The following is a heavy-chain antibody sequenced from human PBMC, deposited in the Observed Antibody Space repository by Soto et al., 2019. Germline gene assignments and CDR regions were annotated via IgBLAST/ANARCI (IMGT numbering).Heavy chain of an antibody. CDR2: IYYSGST. Sequence: PSETLSLTCTVSGGSISSGGYYWSWIRQHPGKGLEWIGYIYYSGSTYYNPSLKSRVTISVDTSKNQFSLKLSSVTAADTAVYYCARDRGTYYYDSSGYYGSSNWFDPWGQGTLVTVSS. V-gene: IGHV4-31*03. CDR3: ARDRGTYYYDSSGYYGSSNWFDP. D-gene: IGHD3-22*01. CDR1: GGSISSGGYY. J-gene: IGHJ5*02.